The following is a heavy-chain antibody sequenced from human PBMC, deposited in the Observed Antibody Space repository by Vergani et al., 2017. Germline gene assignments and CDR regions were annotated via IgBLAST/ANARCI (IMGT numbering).Heavy chain of an antibody. D-gene: IGHD3-10*01. CDR2: INHSGST. Sequence: QVQLQQWGAGLLKPSETLSLTCAVYGGSFSGYYWSWIRQPPGKGLEWIGEINHSGSTNYNPSLKSRVTISVDTSKNQFSLKLSSVTAADTAVYYCARIRITMVRRVPPRRDYFDYWGQGTLVTVSS. J-gene: IGHJ4*02. CDR1: GGSFSGYY. V-gene: IGHV4-34*01. CDR3: ARIRITMVRRVPPRRDYFDY.